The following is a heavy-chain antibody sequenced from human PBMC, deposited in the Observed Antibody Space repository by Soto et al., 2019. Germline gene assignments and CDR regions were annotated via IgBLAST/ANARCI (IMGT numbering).Heavy chain of an antibody. CDR2: ISGSGGST. CDR3: AKDTLLRGSGSPCYMDV. V-gene: IGHV3-23*01. Sequence: EVQLFESGGGLVQPGGSLRLSCAASGFTFSSYAMSWVRQAPGKGLEWVSAISGSGGSTYYADSVKGRFTISRDNSKNTLYLQMNSLRAEDTAVYYCAKDTLLRGSGSPCYMDVWGKGTTVTVSS. D-gene: IGHD3-10*01. CDR1: GFTFSSYA. J-gene: IGHJ6*03.